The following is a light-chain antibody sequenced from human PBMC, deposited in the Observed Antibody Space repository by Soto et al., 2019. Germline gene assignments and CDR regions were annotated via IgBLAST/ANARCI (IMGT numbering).Light chain of an antibody. CDR2: GAS. CDR1: QSLSSSY. V-gene: IGKV3-20*01. CDR3: QQFATSPLT. J-gene: IGKJ4*01. Sequence: ENVLTHSPCTLSLXXGERATLSCRASQSLSSSYLAWYQQKPGQAPRLLIYGASSRATGIPDRFSGSGSGTDFTLTISRLEPEDFAVYYCQQFATSPLTFGGGTKVDI.